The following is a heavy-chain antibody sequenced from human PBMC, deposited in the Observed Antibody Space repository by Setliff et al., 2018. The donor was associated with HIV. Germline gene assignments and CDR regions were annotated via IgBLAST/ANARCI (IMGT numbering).Heavy chain of an antibody. J-gene: IGHJ4*02. Sequence: PGESLKISCKGSGYSFTSYWIGWVRQTPEKGLEWIGIIYPADSDTRYNPSFQGQVTPSVDKSTRTAYLQWNSLRASDSAMYYCATRPLLDTGPSYWGQGTVVTVSS. V-gene: IGHV5-51*01. CDR3: ATRPLLDTGPSY. D-gene: IGHD2-8*02. CDR1: GYSFTSYW. CDR2: IYPADSDT.